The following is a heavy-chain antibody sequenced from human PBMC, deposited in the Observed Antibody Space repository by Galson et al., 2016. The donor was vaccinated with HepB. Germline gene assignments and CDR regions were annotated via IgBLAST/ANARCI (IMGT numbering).Heavy chain of an antibody. J-gene: IGHJ6*02. V-gene: IGHV3-30*04. CDR2: ISYDGTDK. CDR1: GFTFNTYA. CDR3: VRDKSSWNLGKFYYYGLDV. Sequence: SLRLSCAASGFTFNTYAMHWVRQAPGKGLEWVALISYDGTDKYYADSVKGRFTISRDNSNNTMYVQMNSLRADDTAVYYGVRDKSSWNLGKFYYYGLDVWGHGTRVTVSS. D-gene: IGHD2-15*01.